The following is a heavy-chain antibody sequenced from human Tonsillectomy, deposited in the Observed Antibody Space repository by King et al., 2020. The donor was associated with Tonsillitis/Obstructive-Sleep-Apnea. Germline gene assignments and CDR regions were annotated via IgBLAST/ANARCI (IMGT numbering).Heavy chain of an antibody. J-gene: IGHJ6*03. CDR3: ARDISNYYYYYMDV. CDR2: ISWNSGSI. V-gene: IGHV3-9*01. Sequence: VQLVESGGGLVQPGRSLRLSCAASGFSFDDYAMHWVRQPPGMGLEWVSDISWNSGSIGYADSVKGRFTISRDNAKNSLYLQMNSLRAEDTALYYCARDISNYYYYYMDVWGKGTTVTVSS. CDR1: GFSFDDYA.